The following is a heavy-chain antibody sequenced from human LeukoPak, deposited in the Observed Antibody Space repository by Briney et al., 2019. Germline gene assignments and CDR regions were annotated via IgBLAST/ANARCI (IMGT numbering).Heavy chain of an antibody. V-gene: IGHV3-30-3*01. D-gene: IGHD2-15*01. Sequence: GGSLRLSCAASGFTFSSYAMHWVRQAPGKGLEWVAVISYDGSNKYYADSVKGRFTISRDNSKNTLYLQMNSLSAEDTAVYYCAKDKDVVVAATPFDYWGQGTLVTVSS. CDR2: ISYDGSNK. CDR1: GFTFSSYA. J-gene: IGHJ4*02. CDR3: AKDKDVVVAATPFDY.